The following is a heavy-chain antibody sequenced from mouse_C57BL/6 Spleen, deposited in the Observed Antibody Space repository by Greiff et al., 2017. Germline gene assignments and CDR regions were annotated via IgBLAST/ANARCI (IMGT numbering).Heavy chain of an antibody. CDR2: IHPNSGST. CDR3: ARGGSYAMDY. V-gene: IGHV1-64*01. J-gene: IGHJ4*01. CDR1: GYTFTSYW. Sequence: QVQLQQPGAELVKPGASVKLSCKASGYTFTSYWMHWVKQRPGQGLEWIGMIHPNSGSTNYNEKFKGKATLTADKSSSTAYMQLSSLTSEDSAVYFCARGGSYAMDYWGQGTSVTVSS.